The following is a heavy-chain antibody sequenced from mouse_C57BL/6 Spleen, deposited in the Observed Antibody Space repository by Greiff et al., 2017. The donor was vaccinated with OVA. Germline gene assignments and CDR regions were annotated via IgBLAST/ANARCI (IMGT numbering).Heavy chain of an antibody. D-gene: IGHD1-1*01. Sequence: VQLQQPGAELVKPGASVKMSCKASGYTFTSYWITWVKQRPGQGLEWIGDIFPGSGSTNYNEKFKSKATLTVDTSSSTAYMQLSSLTSEDSAVYYCARWDYGSSDAMDYWGQGTSVTVSS. CDR3: ARWDYGSSDAMDY. V-gene: IGHV1-55*01. CDR1: GYTFTSYW. J-gene: IGHJ4*01. CDR2: IFPGSGST.